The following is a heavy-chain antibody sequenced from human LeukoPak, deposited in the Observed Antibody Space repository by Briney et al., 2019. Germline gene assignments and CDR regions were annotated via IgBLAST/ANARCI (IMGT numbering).Heavy chain of an antibody. Sequence: SETLSLTCAVYGGSFSGYYWSWIRQPPGKGLEWIGEINHSGSTNYNPSLKSRVTISVDTSKNQFSLKLSSVTAAGTAVYYCARGVPADAYNWFDPWGQGTLVTVSS. D-gene: IGHD2-2*01. V-gene: IGHV4-34*09. J-gene: IGHJ5*02. CDR1: GGSFSGYY. CDR3: ARGVPADAYNWFDP. CDR2: INHSGST.